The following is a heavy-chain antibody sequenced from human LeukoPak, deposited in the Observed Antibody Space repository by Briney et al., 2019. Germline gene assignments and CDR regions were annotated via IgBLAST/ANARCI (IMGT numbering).Heavy chain of an antibody. CDR1: GFTFDDYA. CDR2: ISWNSGSI. D-gene: IGHD3-10*01. V-gene: IGHV3-9*01. Sequence: GGSLRLSCAASGFTFDDYAMHWVRQAPGKGLEWVSGISWNSGSIGYADSVKGRFTISRDNAKNSLYLQMNSLRAEDTALYYCAKDLFGTMGRPYWGQGTLVTVSS. J-gene: IGHJ4*02. CDR3: AKDLFGTMGRPY.